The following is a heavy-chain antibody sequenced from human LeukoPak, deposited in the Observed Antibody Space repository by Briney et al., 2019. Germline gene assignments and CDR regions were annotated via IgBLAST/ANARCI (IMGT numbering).Heavy chain of an antibody. CDR2: TKPKSGVT. J-gene: IGHJ4*02. CDR1: EYSFTDSY. V-gene: IGHV1-2*02. CDR3: ARDHVSRKDDRNFDY. D-gene: IGHD1-1*01. Sequence: GASVKVSFTPSEYSFTDSYMFWIRQAPGQGLEWGGWTKPKSGVTRYAQKFQGRVTVTSDTSISTLYMELNSLRSDDTAVYYCARDHVSRKDDRNFDYWGQGTLVTVSS.